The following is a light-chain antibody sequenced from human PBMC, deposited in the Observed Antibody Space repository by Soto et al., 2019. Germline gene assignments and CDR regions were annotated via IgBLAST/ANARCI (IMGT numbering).Light chain of an antibody. V-gene: IGLV1-44*01. Sequence: QSVLTQPPSASGTPGQRVTISCSGGSSNIGSNTVNWYQQLPGTAPKLLIYSNDQRPSGVPDRFSGSKSGTSASLAISGLQSEDEADYSCAAWDDSLNGLVFGTGTKVTVL. CDR3: AAWDDSLNGLV. CDR1: SSNIGSNT. J-gene: IGLJ1*01. CDR2: SND.